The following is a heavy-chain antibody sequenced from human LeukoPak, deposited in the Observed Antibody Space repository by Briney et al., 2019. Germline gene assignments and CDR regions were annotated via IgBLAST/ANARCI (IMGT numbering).Heavy chain of an antibody. CDR1: GGSFSGYY. D-gene: IGHD3-16*02. Sequence: SETLSLTCAVYGGSFSGYYWSWIRQPPGKGLEWIGEINHSGSANYNPSLKSRVTISVDTSKNQFSPKLSSVTAADTAVYYCARGANHDYDYVWGSYRYRRYYFDYWDQGTLVTVSS. J-gene: IGHJ4*02. V-gene: IGHV4-34*01. CDR3: ARGANHDYDYVWGSYRYRRYYFDY. CDR2: INHSGSA.